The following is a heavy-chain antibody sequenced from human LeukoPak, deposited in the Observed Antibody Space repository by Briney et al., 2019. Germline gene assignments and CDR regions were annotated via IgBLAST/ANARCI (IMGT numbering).Heavy chain of an antibody. Sequence: GGTLRLSCAASGFTFATYAMSWVRQAPGKGLEWVSSIRGGASRTNYADSVKGRFSISRDNSKNTVYLQMNSLRAEDTAVYYCAKGYSSGWYYFDYWGQGTLVTFAP. CDR3: AKGYSSGWYYFDY. D-gene: IGHD6-19*01. J-gene: IGHJ4*02. V-gene: IGHV3-23*01. CDR1: GFTFATYA. CDR2: IRGGASRT.